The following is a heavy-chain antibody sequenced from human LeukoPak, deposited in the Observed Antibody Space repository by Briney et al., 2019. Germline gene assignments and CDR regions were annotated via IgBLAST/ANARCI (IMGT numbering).Heavy chain of an antibody. CDR1: GFTFSDCA. CDR3: AELGITMIGGV. V-gene: IGHV3-21*01. D-gene: IGHD3-10*02. CDR2: ISPTSKYI. J-gene: IGHJ6*04. Sequence: GGSLRPSCEASGFTFSDCALNWVRQAPGKGLEWVASISPTSKYIYYADSVEGRFTVSRDNAKNSLYLQMNSLRAEDTAVYYCAELGITMIGGVWGKGTTVTISS.